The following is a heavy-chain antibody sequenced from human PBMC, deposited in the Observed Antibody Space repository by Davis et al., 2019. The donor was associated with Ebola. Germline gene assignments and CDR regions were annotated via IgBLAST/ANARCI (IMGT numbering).Heavy chain of an antibody. J-gene: IGHJ6*02. CDR3: AKGGRSYYYYYGMDV. CDR1: GFTFSSYA. CDR2: IGVSGGST. Sequence: PGGSLRLSCAASGFTFSSYAMSWVRQAPGRGLEWVSGIGVSGGSTYYADSVKGRFTIPRDNSKNTLYLQMNSLRAEDTAVYNCAKGGRSYYYYYGMDVWGQGTTVTVSS. V-gene: IGHV3-23*01.